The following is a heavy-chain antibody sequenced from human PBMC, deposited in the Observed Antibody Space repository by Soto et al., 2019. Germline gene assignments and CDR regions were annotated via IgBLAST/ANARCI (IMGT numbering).Heavy chain of an antibody. Sequence: PGGSLRLSCAASGFTFSSYWMSWVRQAPGKGLEWVANIKQDGSEKYYVDSVKGRFTISGDNAKNSLYLQMNSLRAEDTAVYYCARDPNIVATMGSIYYYSGMEVWGQGTTVTVSS. CDR2: IKQDGSEK. D-gene: IGHD5-12*01. CDR3: ARDPNIVATMGSIYYYSGMEV. J-gene: IGHJ6*01. V-gene: IGHV3-7*01. CDR1: GFTFSSYW.